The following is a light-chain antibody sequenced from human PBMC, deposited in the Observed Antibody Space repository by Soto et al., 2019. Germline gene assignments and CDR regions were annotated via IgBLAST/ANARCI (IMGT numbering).Light chain of an antibody. CDR1: ESISNY. CDR2: AAS. J-gene: IGKJ5*01. Sequence: IQLTQSPSSLSASVGDRVTITCRASESISNYLNCYHQKPGKAPYLLIYAASSLQSGVPSRFSGSGSGTDFTLSISSLQPEDFGTYYCQQTYSTPITFGQGTRLE. V-gene: IGKV1-39*01. CDR3: QQTYSTPIT.